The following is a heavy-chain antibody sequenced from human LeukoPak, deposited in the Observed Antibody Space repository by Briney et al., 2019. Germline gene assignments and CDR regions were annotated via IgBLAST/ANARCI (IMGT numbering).Heavy chain of an antibody. Sequence: PGGSLRLSCAASGFTFSNYVMSWVRQAPGKGLEWVANIDANAVGTYYADFMKGRFTISRENSKNTLYLQMSSLRAEDTAVYYCAKRVQYDDSHSSIFDYWGQGTLVTVSS. CDR3: AKRVQYDDSHSSIFDY. CDR2: IDANAVGT. CDR1: GFTFSNYV. D-gene: IGHD3-22*01. J-gene: IGHJ4*02. V-gene: IGHV3-23*01.